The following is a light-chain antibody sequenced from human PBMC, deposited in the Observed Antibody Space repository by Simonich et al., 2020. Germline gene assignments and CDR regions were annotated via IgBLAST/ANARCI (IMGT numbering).Light chain of an antibody. Sequence: QSALTQPASVSGSPGQSITISCTGTSSDVGSYNLVSWYQQHTGKAPRLMIYDVSNRPSGVSNRFSGSKSGNTASLTISGLQAEDEADYYCSSYAGSNPLFGGGTKLTVL. V-gene: IGLV2-14*02. CDR1: SSDVGSYNL. CDR2: DVS. J-gene: IGLJ2*01. CDR3: SSYAGSNPL.